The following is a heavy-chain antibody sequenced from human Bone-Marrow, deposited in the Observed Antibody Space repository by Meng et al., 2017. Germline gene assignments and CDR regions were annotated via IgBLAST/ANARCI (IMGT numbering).Heavy chain of an antibody. CDR3: TRGPPYGDYVTVDY. V-gene: IGHV1-18*01. Sequence: ASVKVFCKASGYTSTSYGISWVRQASGQGLEWMGWISAYNGNTNYAQKLQGRVIMITDTSTSTAYMELRSLRSDDTAVYYCTRGPPYGDYVTVDYWGQRTLVTVSS. J-gene: IGHJ4*02. D-gene: IGHD4-17*01. CDR2: ISAYNGNT. CDR1: GYTSTSYG.